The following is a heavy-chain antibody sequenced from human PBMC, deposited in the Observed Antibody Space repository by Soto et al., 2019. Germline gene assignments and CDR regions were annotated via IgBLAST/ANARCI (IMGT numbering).Heavy chain of an antibody. CDR1: GGTFSSYA. D-gene: IGHD3-22*01. Sequence: QVQLVQSGAEVKKPGSSVKVSCKASGGTFSSYAISWVRQAPGQGLEWMGGIIPIFGTANYAQKFQGRVTITADESTNTDYMELSSLRSEDTAVYYCARNSQLHYYDSSGYALGAFDIWGQGTMVTVSS. CDR3: ARNSQLHYYDSSGYALGAFDI. J-gene: IGHJ3*02. CDR2: IIPIFGTA. V-gene: IGHV1-69*01.